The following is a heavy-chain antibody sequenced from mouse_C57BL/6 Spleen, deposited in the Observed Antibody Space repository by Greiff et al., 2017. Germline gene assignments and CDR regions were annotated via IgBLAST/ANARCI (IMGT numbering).Heavy chain of an antibody. Sequence: EVKLEESGGGLVKPGGSLKLSCAASGFTFSSYAMSWVRQTPEKRLEWVATISDGGSYTYYPDNVKGRFTISRDNAKNNLYLQMSHLKSEDTAMYYCARRYYGSSHFDVWGTGTTVTVSS. J-gene: IGHJ1*03. D-gene: IGHD1-1*01. V-gene: IGHV5-4*03. CDR3: ARRYYGSSHFDV. CDR1: GFTFSSYA. CDR2: ISDGGSYT.